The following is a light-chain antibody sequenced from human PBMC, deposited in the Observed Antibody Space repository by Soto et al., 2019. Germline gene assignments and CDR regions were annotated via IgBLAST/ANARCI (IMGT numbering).Light chain of an antibody. J-gene: IGKJ5*01. CDR3: QQRSIWPLT. CDR1: QSVSSY. Sequence: EIGLTQSPATLSLSPGERATLSCRASQSVSSYLAWYQQKPGQAPRLLIYGASNRATGIPARFSGSGSGTDFTLTISSLEAEDFAVYYCQQRSIWPLTFGQGTRLEIK. V-gene: IGKV3-11*01. CDR2: GAS.